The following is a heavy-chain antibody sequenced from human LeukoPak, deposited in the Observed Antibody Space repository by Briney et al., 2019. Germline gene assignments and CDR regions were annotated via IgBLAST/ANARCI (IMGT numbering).Heavy chain of an antibody. D-gene: IGHD3-10*01. V-gene: IGHV1-2*02. Sequence: ASVKVSCKASGYTFTGYYMRWVRQAPGQGLEWMGWINPNSGGTNYAQDFQGRVTMTRDTSLNTVYMELSRLRSEDTAVYYCARGPGSAFDFWGQGTMVTVSS. CDR1: GYTFTGYY. J-gene: IGHJ3*01. CDR2: INPNSGGT. CDR3: ARGPGSAFDF.